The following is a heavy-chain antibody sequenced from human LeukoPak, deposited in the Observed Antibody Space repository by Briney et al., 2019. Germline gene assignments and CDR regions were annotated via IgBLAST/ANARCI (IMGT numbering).Heavy chain of an antibody. CDR1: GGTFSSYA. D-gene: IGHD3-22*01. CDR3: ARVADYYDSSGYYYLTDFDY. Sequence: SVKVSCKASGGTFSSYAISWVRQRPGQGLEWMGGITPLFGTANYAQKFQGRVTITADESASTAYMELSSLRSEDTAVYYCARVADYYDSSGYYYLTDFDYWGQGTLVTVSS. J-gene: IGHJ4*02. CDR2: ITPLFGTA. V-gene: IGHV1-69*13.